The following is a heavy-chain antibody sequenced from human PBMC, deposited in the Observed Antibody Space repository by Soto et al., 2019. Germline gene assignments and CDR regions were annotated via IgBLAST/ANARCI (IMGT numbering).Heavy chain of an antibody. V-gene: IGHV3-23*01. D-gene: IGHD3-3*01. CDR2: ISGSGGST. J-gene: IGHJ4*02. CDR1: GFTFDTYG. Sequence: EVQLLESGGDLVQTGGSMRLSCAAAGFTFDTYGMSWVRQAPGKGLEWVAGISGSGGSTHYANSVEGRFTISRDNSKYTLYLQMSSLRAEDTAVYFCAKPPHFDFWSGYNHYFDYWGQGTLVTVSS. CDR3: AKPPHFDFWSGYNHYFDY.